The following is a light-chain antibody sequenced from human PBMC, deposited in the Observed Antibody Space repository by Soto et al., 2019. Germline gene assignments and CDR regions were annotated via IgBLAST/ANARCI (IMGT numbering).Light chain of an antibody. Sequence: DIQMTQSPSSLSASVGDRVTITCRTGRSISTYLHWYRQKPRKAPELLIYAATLLQGGVPLRFTGSGSGTEFTLTISSLQPGDSATYYCQQSYAIPYTFGQPTNLEI. CDR2: AAT. V-gene: IGKV1-39*01. J-gene: IGKJ2*01. CDR3: QQSYAIPYT. CDR1: RSISTY.